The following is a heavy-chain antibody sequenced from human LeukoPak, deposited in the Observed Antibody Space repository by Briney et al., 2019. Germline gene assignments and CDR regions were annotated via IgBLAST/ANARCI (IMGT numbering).Heavy chain of an antibody. CDR2: FDPEDGET. CDR3: ATSSGQNDAFDI. J-gene: IGHJ3*02. V-gene: IGHV1-24*01. D-gene: IGHD6-19*01. Sequence: ASVKASCKVSGYTLTELSMHWVRQAPGKGLEWMGGFDPEDGETIYAQKFQGRVTMTEDTSTDTAYMELSSLRSEDTAVYYCATSSGQNDAFDIWGQGTMVTVSS. CDR1: GYTLTELS.